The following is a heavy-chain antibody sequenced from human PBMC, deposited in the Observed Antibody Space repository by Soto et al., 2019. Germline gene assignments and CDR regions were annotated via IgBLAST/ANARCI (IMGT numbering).Heavy chain of an antibody. J-gene: IGHJ6*02. CDR1: GFTFSSYA. D-gene: IGHD2-2*02. V-gene: IGHV3-64*01. CDR3: ARVWVGYCSSTSCYNGQLAALGGYYYYGMDV. Sequence: GGSLRLSCAASGFTFSSYAMHWVRQAPGKGLEYVSAISSNGGSTYYANSVKGRFTISRDNSKNTLYLQMGSLRAEDMAVYYCARVWVGYCSSTSCYNGQLAALGGYYYYGMDVWGQGTTVTVSS. CDR2: ISSNGGST.